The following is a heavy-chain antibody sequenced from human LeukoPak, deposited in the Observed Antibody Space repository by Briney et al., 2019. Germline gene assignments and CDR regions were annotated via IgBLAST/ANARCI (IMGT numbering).Heavy chain of an antibody. D-gene: IGHD4-17*01. Sequence: SETLSLTCTVSGGSISSYYWSWIRQPPGKGLEWIGYIYYSGSTNYNPSLESRVTISVDTSKNQFSLKLSSVTAADTAVYYCARSLFYGDYGYYFDYWGQGTLVTVSS. J-gene: IGHJ4*02. V-gene: IGHV4-59*01. CDR2: IYYSGST. CDR1: GGSISSYY. CDR3: ARSLFYGDYGYYFDY.